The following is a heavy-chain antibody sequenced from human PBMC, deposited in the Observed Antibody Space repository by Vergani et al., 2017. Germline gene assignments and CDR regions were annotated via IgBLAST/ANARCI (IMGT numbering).Heavy chain of an antibody. D-gene: IGHD6-13*01. V-gene: IGHV1-69*13. CDR2: IIPIFGTA. CDR1: GGTFSSYA. CDR3: AREXVVYSSSLWLCFDL. Sequence: QVQLVQSGAEVKKPGSSVKVSCKASGGTFSSYAISWVRQAPGQGLEWMGRIIPIFGTANYAQKFQGRVTITADESPSTAYMELSSLRSEDTAGYYCAREXVVYSSSLWLCFDLWGRGTLVTVSS. J-gene: IGHJ2*01.